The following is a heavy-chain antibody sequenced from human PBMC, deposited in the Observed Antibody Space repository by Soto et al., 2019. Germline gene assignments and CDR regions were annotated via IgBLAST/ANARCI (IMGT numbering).Heavy chain of an antibody. V-gene: IGHV3-33*01. CDR3: ARDGEWSQVCRLDP. CDR1: GFTFSSYG. D-gene: IGHD3-3*01. CDR2: IWYDGSNK. Sequence: PGGSLRLSCAASGFTFSSYGMHWVRQAPGKGLEWVAVIWYDGSNKYYADSVKGRFSISRDNSKNTLYLQMSSLRVEDTAVYYCARDGEWSQVCRLDPWGQGTLVTVSS. J-gene: IGHJ5*02.